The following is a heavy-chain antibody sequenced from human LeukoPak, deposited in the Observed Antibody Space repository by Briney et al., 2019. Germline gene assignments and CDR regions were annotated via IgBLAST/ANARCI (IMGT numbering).Heavy chain of an antibody. D-gene: IGHD3-3*01. J-gene: IGHJ4*02. CDR3: ARDPSPGNYDFWSGYSTL. CDR1: GYTFTSYY. CDR2: INPSGGST. V-gene: IGHV1-46*01. Sequence: ASVKVSCKASGYTFTSYYMHWVRQAPGQGLEWMGIINPSGGSTIYAQKFQGRVTMTRDTSTSTVYMELSSLRSEDTAVYYCARDPSPGNYDFWSGYSTLWGQGTLVTVSS.